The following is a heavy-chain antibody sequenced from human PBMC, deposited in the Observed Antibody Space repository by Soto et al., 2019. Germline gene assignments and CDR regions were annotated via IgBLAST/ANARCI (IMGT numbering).Heavy chain of an antibody. D-gene: IGHD3-9*01. V-gene: IGHV4-59*01. CDR2: IYYSGST. CDR1: GGSISSYY. Sequence: SETLSLTCTVSGGSISSYYWSWIRQPPGKGLEWIGYIYYSGSTNYNPSLKSRVTISVDTSKNQFSLKLSSVTAADTAVYYCARGYYDILTGWDYMDVWGKGTTVTVSS. J-gene: IGHJ6*03. CDR3: ARGYYDILTGWDYMDV.